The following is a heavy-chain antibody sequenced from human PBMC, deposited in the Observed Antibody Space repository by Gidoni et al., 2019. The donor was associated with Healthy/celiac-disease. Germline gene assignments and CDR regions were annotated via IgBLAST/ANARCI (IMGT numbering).Heavy chain of an antibody. Sequence: QVQLVESGGGVVQPGRSLRLSCAASGFTFSSYAMHWVRQAPGKGLEWVAVISYDGSNKYYADSVKGRFTISRDNSKNTLYLQMNSLRAEDTAVYYCARALGARVDAFDIWGQGTMVTVSS. D-gene: IGHD1-26*01. CDR3: ARALGARVDAFDI. CDR1: GFTFSSYA. V-gene: IGHV3-30-3*01. J-gene: IGHJ3*02. CDR2: ISYDGSNK.